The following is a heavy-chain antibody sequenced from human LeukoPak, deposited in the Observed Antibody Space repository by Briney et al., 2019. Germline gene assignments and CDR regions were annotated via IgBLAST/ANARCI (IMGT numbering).Heavy chain of an antibody. D-gene: IGHD3-10*01. CDR3: AAEYYYGSGSFPYWYFDL. CDR2: ISGSGGST. CDR1: GFTLSSYA. Sequence: PGGSLRLSCPASGFTLSSYAVSWVRQPPGKGLEWVSAISGSGGSTYYADSVKGRFTISRDNSKNTLYLQMNSLRAEDTAVYYCAAEYYYGSGSFPYWYFDLWGRGTLVTVSS. V-gene: IGHV3-23*01. J-gene: IGHJ2*01.